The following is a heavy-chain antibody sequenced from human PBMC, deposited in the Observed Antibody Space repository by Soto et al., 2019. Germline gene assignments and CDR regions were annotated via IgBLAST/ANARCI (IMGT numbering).Heavy chain of an antibody. CDR1: GFTFSSYG. D-gene: IGHD3-10*01. CDR2: ISYDGSNK. CDR3: AKDSDSQGFGELTH. Sequence: SLRLSCAASGFTFSSYGMHWVRQAPGKGLEWVAVISYDGSNKYYADSVKGRFTISRDNSKNTLYLQMNSLRAEDTAVYYCAKDSDSQGFGELTHWGQGTLVTVSS. V-gene: IGHV3-30*18. J-gene: IGHJ4*02.